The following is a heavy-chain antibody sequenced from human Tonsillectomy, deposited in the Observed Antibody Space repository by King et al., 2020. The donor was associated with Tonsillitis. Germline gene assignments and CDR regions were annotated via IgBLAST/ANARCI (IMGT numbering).Heavy chain of an antibody. J-gene: IGHJ6*02. D-gene: IGHD2-2*01. V-gene: IGHV3-30*04. CDR1: GFTFSSYA. CDR2: TSYDGNNK. CDR3: ARDERIGYCSSASCYVFFMDV. Sequence: VQLVESGGGVVQPGRSLRLSCAASGFTFSSYAMHWVRQAPGKGLEWVAVTSYDGNNKYYADSVKGRFTISRDNSKNTLYLQMNSPGAEDTAVYYCARDERIGYCSSASCYVFFMDVWGQGTTVTVSS.